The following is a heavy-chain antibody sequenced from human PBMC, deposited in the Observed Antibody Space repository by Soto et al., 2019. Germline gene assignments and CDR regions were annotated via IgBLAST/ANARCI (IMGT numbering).Heavy chain of an antibody. CDR3: AREGITIFGVVTTYYYYGMDV. Sequence: QVQLVQSGAEVKKPGSSVKVSCKASGGTFSSYAISWVRQAPGQGLEWMGGIIPFFGTANYAQKFQGRVTITADESTSTAYMELSSLRSEDTAVYYCAREGITIFGVVTTYYYYGMDVWGQGTTVTVSS. CDR1: GGTFSSYA. D-gene: IGHD3-3*01. J-gene: IGHJ6*02. V-gene: IGHV1-69*01. CDR2: IIPFFGTA.